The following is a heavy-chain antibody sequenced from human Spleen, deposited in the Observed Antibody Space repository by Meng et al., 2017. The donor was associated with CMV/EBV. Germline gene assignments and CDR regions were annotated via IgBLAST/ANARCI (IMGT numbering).Heavy chain of an antibody. J-gene: IGHJ5*02. Sequence: GGSLRLSCAASGFTFDDYAMHWVRQAPGKGLEWVSSISSSSSYIYYADSVKGRFTISRDNAKNSLYLQMNSLRAEDTAVYYCAIEGGYCSSTSCPGDSWGQGTLVTVSS. V-gene: IGHV3-21*01. CDR1: GFTFDDYA. CDR2: ISSSSSYI. D-gene: IGHD2-2*01. CDR3: AIEGGYCSSTSCPGDS.